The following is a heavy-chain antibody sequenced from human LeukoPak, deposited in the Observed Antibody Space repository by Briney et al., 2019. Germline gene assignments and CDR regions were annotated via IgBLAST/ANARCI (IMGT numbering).Heavy chain of an antibody. CDR2: INHSGST. J-gene: IGHJ6*02. CDR1: GGSFSGYY. D-gene: IGHD6-19*01. CDR3: ARGIAVAGYYYYGMDV. Sequence: SETLSLACAVYGGSFSGYYWSWIRQLPGKGLEWIGEINHSGSTNYNPSLKSRVTISVDTSKNQFSLKLSSVTAADTAVYYCARGIAVAGYYYYGMDVWGQGTTVTVSS. V-gene: IGHV4-34*01.